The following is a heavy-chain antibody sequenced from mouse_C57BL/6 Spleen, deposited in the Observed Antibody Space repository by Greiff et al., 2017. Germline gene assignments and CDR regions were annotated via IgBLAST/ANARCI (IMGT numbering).Heavy chain of an antibody. CDR1: GYTFTSYW. V-gene: IGHV1-64*01. CDR3: ANSYGSSYGFAY. Sequence: VQLQQPGAELVKPGASVKLSCKASGYTFTSYWMHWVKQRPGQGLEWIGMFHPNSGRTNYNEKFKSKDTLTVDKSSSTAYMQLSSLTSADSAVDYCANSYGSSYGFAYWGQGTLVTVSA. CDR2: FHPNSGRT. J-gene: IGHJ3*01. D-gene: IGHD1-1*01.